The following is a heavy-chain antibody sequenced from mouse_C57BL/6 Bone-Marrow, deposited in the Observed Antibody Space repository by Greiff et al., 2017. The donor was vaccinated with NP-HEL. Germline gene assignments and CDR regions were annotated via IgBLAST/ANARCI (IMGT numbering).Heavy chain of an antibody. CDR3: AREGLRQGYYAMDY. CDR1: GYSITSGYY. V-gene: IGHV3-6*01. D-gene: IGHD2-4*01. Sequence: ESGPGLVKPSQSLSLTCSVTGYSITSGYYWNWIRQFPGNKLEWMGYISYDGSNNYNPSLKNRISITRYTSKNQFFLKLNSVTTEDTATYYCAREGLRQGYYAMDYWGQGTSVTVSS. CDR2: ISYDGSN. J-gene: IGHJ4*01.